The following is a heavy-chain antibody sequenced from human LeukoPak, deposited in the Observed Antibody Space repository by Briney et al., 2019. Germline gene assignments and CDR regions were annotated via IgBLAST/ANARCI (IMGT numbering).Heavy chain of an antibody. CDR2: ISGSGGST. V-gene: IGHV3-23*01. Sequence: GGSLRLSCAASGFTFSSYAMSWVRQAPGKGLEWVSAISGSGGSTYYADSVKGRFTISRDNSKNTLYLQMNSLRAEDTAVYYCAKGRLLWFGELLSPFATWGQGTLVTVSS. J-gene: IGHJ5*02. CDR1: GFTFSSYA. D-gene: IGHD3-10*01. CDR3: AKGRLLWFGELLSPFAT.